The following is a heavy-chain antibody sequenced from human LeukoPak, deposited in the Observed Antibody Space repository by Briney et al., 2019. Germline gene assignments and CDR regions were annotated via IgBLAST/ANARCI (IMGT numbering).Heavy chain of an antibody. V-gene: IGHV1-2*02. Sequence: GASVKVSCKASGYTFTGYYMHWVRQAPGQGLEWMGWINPNSGGTNYAQKFQGRVTMTRDTSISTAYMELSRLRSDDTAVYYCAREAAASRYWFDPWGQGTLVTVSS. CDR3: AREAAASRYWFDP. CDR2: INPNSGGT. D-gene: IGHD6-13*01. J-gene: IGHJ5*02. CDR1: GYTFTGYY.